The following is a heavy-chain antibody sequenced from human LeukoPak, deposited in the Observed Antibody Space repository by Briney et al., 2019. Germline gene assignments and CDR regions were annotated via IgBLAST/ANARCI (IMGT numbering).Heavy chain of an antibody. CDR1: GYTFTSYG. J-gene: IGHJ4*02. D-gene: IGHD3-10*01. CDR2: ISAYNGNT. Sequence: ASVKVSCKASGYTFTSYGISWVRQAPGQGLEWMGWISAYNGNTNYAQKLQGRVTMTTDTSTSTAYMELRSLRSDDTAVYYCAAESLDYYGSGSSTVPHYWGQGTLVTVSP. V-gene: IGHV1-18*01. CDR3: AAESLDYYGSGSSTVPHY.